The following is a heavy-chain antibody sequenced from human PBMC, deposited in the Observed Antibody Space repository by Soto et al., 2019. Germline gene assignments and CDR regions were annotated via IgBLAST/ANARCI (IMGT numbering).Heavy chain of an antibody. CDR3: ANHYYGSGSYYIKGHHKDV. CDR2: IIPILGIA. CDR1: GGTFGSYT. J-gene: IGHJ6*02. V-gene: IGHV1-69*02. Sequence: ASVKVSCKASGGTFGSYTISWVRQAPGQGLEWMGRIIPILGIANYAQKFQGRVTITADKSTSTAYMELSSLRSEDTAVYYCANHYYGSGSYYIKGHHKDVWGQGTTVTISS. D-gene: IGHD3-10*01.